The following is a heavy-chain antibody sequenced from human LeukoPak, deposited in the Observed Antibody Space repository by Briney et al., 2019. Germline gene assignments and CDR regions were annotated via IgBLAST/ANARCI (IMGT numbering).Heavy chain of an antibody. CDR3: AKDKGSGSYHFDY. CDR1: GFTFDDYA. J-gene: IGHJ4*02. D-gene: IGHD3-10*01. CDR2: ISWNSGSI. Sequence: GGSLRLSCAASGFTFDDYAMHWVRQAPGKGLEWVSGISWNSGSIGYADSVKGRFTISRDNAKNSLYLQMNSLRAEDTAFYYCAKDKGSGSYHFDYGGQGTLVTVSS. V-gene: IGHV3-9*01.